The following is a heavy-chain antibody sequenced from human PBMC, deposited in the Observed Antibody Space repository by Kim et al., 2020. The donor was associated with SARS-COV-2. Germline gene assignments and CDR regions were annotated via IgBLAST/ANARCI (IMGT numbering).Heavy chain of an antibody. CDR3: ARDAVEMATIIYLDY. Sequence: ASVKVSCKASGYTFTSYYMHWVRQAPGQGLEWMGIINPSGGSTSYAQKFQGRVTMTRDTSTSTVYMELSSLRSEDTAVYYCARDAVEMATIIYLDYWGQGTLVTVSS. J-gene: IGHJ4*02. D-gene: IGHD5-12*01. CDR1: GYTFTSYY. CDR2: INPSGGST. V-gene: IGHV1-46*01.